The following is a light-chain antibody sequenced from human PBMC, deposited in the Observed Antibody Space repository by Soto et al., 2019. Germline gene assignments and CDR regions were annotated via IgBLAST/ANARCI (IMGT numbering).Light chain of an antibody. Sequence: AMAKPASVSGCPRQSITISCNGASRDVGGYTYVSWYQKHPGKAPKLLIYEVNNRPSGVSNRFSGSKYGNTASPTISGLQAEDEADYYCISYKSSSTCYVFAPATKGTVL. J-gene: IGLJ1*01. V-gene: IGLV2-14*01. CDR1: SRDVGGYTY. CDR2: EVN. CDR3: ISYKSSSTCYV.